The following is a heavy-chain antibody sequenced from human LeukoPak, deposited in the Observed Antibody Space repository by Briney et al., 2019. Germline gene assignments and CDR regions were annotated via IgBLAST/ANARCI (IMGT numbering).Heavy chain of an antibody. Sequence: SVKVSCKASGYTFSNYGVAWVRQAPGQGLEWMGGIIPIFGTANYAQKFQGRVTITADESTSTAYMELSSLRSEDTAVYYCAGDGYSGYDYNWFDPWGQGTLVTVSS. CDR2: IIPIFGTA. CDR1: GYTFSNYG. CDR3: AGDGYSGYDYNWFDP. D-gene: IGHD5-12*01. V-gene: IGHV1-69*13. J-gene: IGHJ5*02.